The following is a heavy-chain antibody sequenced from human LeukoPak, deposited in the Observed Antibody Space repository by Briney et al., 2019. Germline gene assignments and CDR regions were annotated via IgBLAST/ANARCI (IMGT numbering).Heavy chain of an antibody. D-gene: IGHD2-15*01. J-gene: IGHJ3*02. V-gene: IGHV3-48*03. CDR2: ISSSGSTI. CDR3: ARDCGGGSCYGPYDAFDI. Sequence: PGGSLRLSCAASGFSFSAYAINWVRQSPGKGLEWVSYISSSGSTIYYADSVKGRFTISRDNAKNSLYLQMNSLRAEDTAVYYCARDCGGGSCYGPYDAFDIWGQGTMVTVSS. CDR1: GFSFSAYA.